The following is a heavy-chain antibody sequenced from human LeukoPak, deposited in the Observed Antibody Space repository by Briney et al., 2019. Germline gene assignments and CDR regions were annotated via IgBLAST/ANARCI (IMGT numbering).Heavy chain of an antibody. V-gene: IGHV4-34*01. D-gene: IGHD6-13*01. CDR3: ASMRDSSSWYEPGAFDI. CDR1: GGSFSGYY. J-gene: IGHJ3*02. CDR2: INHSGST. Sequence: SETLSLTCAVYGGSFSGYYWSWIRQPPGKGLEWIGEINHSGSTNYNPSLKSRVTISVDTSKNQFSLKLSSVTAADTAVYYCASMRDSSSWYEPGAFDIWGQGTMVTVSS.